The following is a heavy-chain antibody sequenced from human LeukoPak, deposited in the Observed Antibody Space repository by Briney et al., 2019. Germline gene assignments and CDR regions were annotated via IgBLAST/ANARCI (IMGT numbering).Heavy chain of an antibody. D-gene: IGHD3-22*01. V-gene: IGHV3-21*01. Sequence: PGGSLRLSCAASGFTFSSYSMNWVRQAPGKGLEWVSSISSSSSYIYYADSVKGRFTISRDNAKNSLYLQMNSLRAEDTAVYYCARVRYYYDSSGYWYFDLWGRGTLVTVSS. CDR1: GFTFSSYS. J-gene: IGHJ2*01. CDR3: ARVRYYYDSSGYWYFDL. CDR2: ISSSSSYI.